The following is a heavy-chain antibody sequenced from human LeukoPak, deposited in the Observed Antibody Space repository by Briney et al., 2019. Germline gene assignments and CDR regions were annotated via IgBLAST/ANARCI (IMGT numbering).Heavy chain of an antibody. J-gene: IGHJ4*02. Sequence: GRSLRLSCAASGFTFSSYGMHWGRQAPGKGLEWVAVIWYDGSNKYYAASVKGRFTISRDNSENTLYLQMTSLRAEDTAVYYCAKRLSSWEFDYWGQGTLVTVSS. D-gene: IGHD6-13*01. CDR1: GFTFSSYG. V-gene: IGHV3-30*18. CDR3: AKRLSSWEFDY. CDR2: IWYDGSNK.